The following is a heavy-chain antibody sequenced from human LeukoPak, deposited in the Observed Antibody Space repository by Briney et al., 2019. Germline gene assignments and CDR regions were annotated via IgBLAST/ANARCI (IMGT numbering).Heavy chain of an antibody. CDR2: IYSSGTT. D-gene: IGHD1-26*01. J-gene: IGHJ4*02. CDR3: ARNGGSFSSDYFFDY. CDR1: GDSLSYYY. V-gene: IGHV4-4*07. Sequence: SETLSLTCTVSGDSLSYYYWSWIRQRAGKGLDWMGRIYSSGTTDYNSSLQSRVTMSLDTSKNQFSLKLRSVTAADTAVYYCARNGGSFSSDYFFDYWGQGTLVTVSS.